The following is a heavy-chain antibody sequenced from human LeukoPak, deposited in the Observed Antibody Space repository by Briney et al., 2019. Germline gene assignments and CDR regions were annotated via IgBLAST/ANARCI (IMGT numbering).Heavy chain of an antibody. J-gene: IGHJ4*02. CDR2: ISAYNGNT. D-gene: IGHD4-23*01. CDR3: ARTVVTPKSFDY. Sequence: AWVMVSCKVSGFSFTCYGIGWVRQAPGQGVGWMGWISAYNGNTNYAQKLQGRVTMTTDTSTSTAYMELRSLRSDDTAVYYCARTVVTPKSFDYWGQGTLVTVSS. CDR1: GFSFTCYG. V-gene: IGHV1-18*01.